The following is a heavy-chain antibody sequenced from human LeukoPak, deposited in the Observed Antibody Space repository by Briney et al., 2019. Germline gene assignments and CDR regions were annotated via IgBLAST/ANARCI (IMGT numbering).Heavy chain of an antibody. Sequence: SETLSLTCTVSGGSISSSSYYWSWIRQPPGKGLEWIGYIDYSGYTNYNPSLKSRVTISVDMSKNQFSLKLTSVTAADTAVYYCARELAGNSSGYYYGGGPIDYWGQGTLVTVSS. CDR2: IDYSGYT. V-gene: IGHV4-61*01. D-gene: IGHD3-22*01. CDR1: GGSISSSSYY. J-gene: IGHJ4*02. CDR3: ARELAGNSSGYYYGGGPIDY.